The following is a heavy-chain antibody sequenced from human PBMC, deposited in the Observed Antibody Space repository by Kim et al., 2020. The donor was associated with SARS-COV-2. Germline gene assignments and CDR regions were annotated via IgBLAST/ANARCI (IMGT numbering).Heavy chain of an antibody. CDR1: GFTFSNAW. V-gene: IGHV3-15*01. J-gene: IGHJ6*02. CDR2: IKSKTDGGTT. Sequence: GGSLRLSCAASGFTFSNAWMSWVRQAPGKGLEWVGRIKSKTDGGTTDYAAPVKGRITISRDDSKNTLYLQMNSLKTEDTAVYYCTAEYVWFGELLNIYYYYGMDVWGQGTTVTVSS. D-gene: IGHD3-10*01. CDR3: TAEYVWFGELLNIYYYYGMDV.